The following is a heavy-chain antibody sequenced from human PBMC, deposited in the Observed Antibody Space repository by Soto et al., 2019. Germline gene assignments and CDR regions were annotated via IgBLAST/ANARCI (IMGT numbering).Heavy chain of an antibody. V-gene: IGHV6-1*01. CDR2: TYYRSKWYN. CDR1: GDSVSSNSAA. D-gene: IGHD2-2*01. J-gene: IGHJ5*02. Sequence: PSQTLSLTCAISGDSVSSNSAAWNWIRQSPSRGLEWLGRTYYRSKWYNDYAVSVKSRITINPDTSKNQFSLQLNSVTPEDTAVYYCARDRQNFCSSTSCLLDWFDPWGQGTLVTVSS. CDR3: ARDRQNFCSSTSCLLDWFDP.